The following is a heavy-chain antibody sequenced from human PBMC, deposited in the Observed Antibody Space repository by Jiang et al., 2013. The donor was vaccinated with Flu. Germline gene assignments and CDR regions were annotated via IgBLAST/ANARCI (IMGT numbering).Heavy chain of an antibody. J-gene: IGHJ2*01. CDR2: IYYSGST. D-gene: IGHD3-22*01. Sequence: SQTLSLTCTVSGGSISSGGYYWSWIRQHPGKGLEWIGYIYYSGSTYYNPSLKSLVTISVDTSKNQFSLKLSSVTAADTAVYYCARARYYDSAEYWYFDLWGRGTLVTVSS. CDR3: ARARYYDSAEYWYFDL. V-gene: IGHV4-31*01. CDR1: GGSISSGGYY.